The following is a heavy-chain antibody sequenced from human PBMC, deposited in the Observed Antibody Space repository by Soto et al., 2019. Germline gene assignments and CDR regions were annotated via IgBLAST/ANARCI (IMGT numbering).Heavy chain of an antibody. V-gene: IGHV4-34*01. CDR2: INHSGST. D-gene: IGHD5-12*01. J-gene: IGHJ4*02. Sequence: QVQLQQWGAGLLKPSEILSLTCAVYGGSFSGYYWSWIRQPPGKGLEWIGEINHSGSTNYNPSLKSRVTISVDTSKNQFSLKLSSVTAADTAVYYCARARWLHMFAYWGQGTLVTVSS. CDR3: ARARWLHMFAY. CDR1: GGSFSGYY.